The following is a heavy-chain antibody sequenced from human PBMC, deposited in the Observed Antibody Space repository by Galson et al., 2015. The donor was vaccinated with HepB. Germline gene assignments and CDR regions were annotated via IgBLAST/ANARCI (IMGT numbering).Heavy chain of an antibody. J-gene: IGHJ6*02. V-gene: IGHV4-34*01. D-gene: IGHD1-1*01. CDR2: INHSGST. CDR1: GGSFSGYY. Sequence: TLSLTCAVYGGSFSGYYWSWIRQPPGKGLEWIGEINHSGSTNYNPSLKSRVTISVDTSKNQFSLKLSSVTAADTAVYYCARVRAGTVDVWGQGTTVTVSS. CDR3: ARVRAGTVDV.